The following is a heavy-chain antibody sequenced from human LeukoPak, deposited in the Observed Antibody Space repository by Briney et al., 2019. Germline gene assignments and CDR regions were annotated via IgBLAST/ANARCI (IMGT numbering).Heavy chain of an antibody. CDR2: ISAYNGNT. J-gene: IGHJ4*02. V-gene: IGHV1-18*01. Sequence: ASVKVSCKASAYTFTSYDIDWVRQAPGQGLEWMGWISAYNGNTNYAQKLQGRVTMTTDTSTSTAYMELRSLRSDDTAVYYCARGPKEPVLFGYWGQGTLVTVSS. CDR1: AYTFTSYD. D-gene: IGHD3-10*01. CDR3: ARGPKEPVLFGY.